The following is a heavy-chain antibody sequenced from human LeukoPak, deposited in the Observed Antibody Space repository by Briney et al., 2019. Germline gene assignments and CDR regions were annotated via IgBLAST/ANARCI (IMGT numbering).Heavy chain of an antibody. D-gene: IGHD4-17*01. CDR1: GYTFTSYG. CDR3: ARDCVVGDYYCGY. Sequence: ASVKVSCKASGYTFTSYGISWVRQAPGQGLEWMGWISAYDGNTNYPQKPQGRVTMTTDTSTSTAYMELRSLRSDDTAVYYCARDCVVGDYYCGYWGQGTLVTVSS. V-gene: IGHV1-18*01. J-gene: IGHJ4*02. CDR2: ISAYDGNT.